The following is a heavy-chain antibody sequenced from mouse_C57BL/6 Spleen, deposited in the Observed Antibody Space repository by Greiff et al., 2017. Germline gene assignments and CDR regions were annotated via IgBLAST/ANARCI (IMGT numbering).Heavy chain of an antibody. CDR1: GYSFTDYN. CDR3: AGDYYSFAY. J-gene: IGHJ3*01. Sequence: EVQLQQSGPELVQPGASVKISCKASGYSFTDYNMNWVKQSNGTRLEWIGVINPNYGPTSYNQTVKGKATLTVDQSSSTAYMQLNSLTSEDSAVYDGAGDYYSFAYWGQGTLVTVSA. CDR2: INPNYGPT. V-gene: IGHV1-39*01. D-gene: IGHD1-1*01.